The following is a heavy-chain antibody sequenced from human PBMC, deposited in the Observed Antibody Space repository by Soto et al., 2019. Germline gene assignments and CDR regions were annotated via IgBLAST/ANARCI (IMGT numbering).Heavy chain of an antibody. CDR1: GGSISSSNW. D-gene: IGHD1-26*01. CDR2: IYHSGST. Sequence: SSETLSLTCAVSGGSISSSNWWSWVRQPPGKGLEWIGEIYHSGSTNYNPSLKSRVTISVDKSKNQFSLKLSSVTAADTAVYYCARVSGSYYYGMDGWGQGITVTVSS. CDR3: ARVSGSYYYGMDG. V-gene: IGHV4-4*02. J-gene: IGHJ6*01.